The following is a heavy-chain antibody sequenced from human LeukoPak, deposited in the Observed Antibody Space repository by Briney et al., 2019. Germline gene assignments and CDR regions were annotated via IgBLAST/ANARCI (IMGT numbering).Heavy chain of an antibody. CDR3: ARAHAAGRHAFDI. CDR1: GYTFTGYY. Sequence: ASVKVSCKASGYTFTGYYMHWVRQAPGQGLEWMGWINPNSGGTNYAQKFQGRVTMTRDTSISTAYMELGRLRSDDTAVYYCARAHAAGRHAFDIWGQGTMVTVSS. CDR2: INPNSGGT. V-gene: IGHV1-2*02. D-gene: IGHD6-25*01. J-gene: IGHJ3*02.